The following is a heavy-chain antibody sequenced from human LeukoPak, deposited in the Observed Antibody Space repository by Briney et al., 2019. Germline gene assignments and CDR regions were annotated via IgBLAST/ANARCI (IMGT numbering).Heavy chain of an antibody. CDR2: INHSGST. Sequence: SETLSLTCAVYGGSFSGYYWSWIRHPPGKGLEWIGEINHSGSTNYNPSLKSRVTISVDTSKNQFSLKLSSVTAADTAVYYCARGEVRAGVNYWGQGTLVTVSS. V-gene: IGHV4-34*01. CDR3: ARGEVRAGVNY. CDR1: GGSFSGYY. D-gene: IGHD6-13*01. J-gene: IGHJ4*02.